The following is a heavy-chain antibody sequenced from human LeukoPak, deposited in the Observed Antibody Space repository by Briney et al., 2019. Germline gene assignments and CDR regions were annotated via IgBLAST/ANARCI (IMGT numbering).Heavy chain of an antibody. CDR2: ISGSGGST. CDR1: GFTFSSYA. J-gene: IGHJ4*02. V-gene: IGHV3-23*01. Sequence: AGGSLRLSCAASGFTFSSYAMSWVRQAPGNGLEWVSAISGSGGSTYYADSVKGRFTISRDNSKNTLSLQMNNLSAEDTAIYYCVREPYYYGTGSYYNLDYWGQGTLVTVSS. CDR3: VREPYYYGTGSYYNLDY. D-gene: IGHD3-10*01.